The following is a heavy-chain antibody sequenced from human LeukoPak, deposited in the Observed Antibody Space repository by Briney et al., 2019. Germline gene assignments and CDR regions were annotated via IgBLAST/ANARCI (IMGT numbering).Heavy chain of an antibody. Sequence: SETLSLTWAVYGGSFSGYYWSWIRQPPGKGLEWIGEINDSESTNYNPSLKSRVTISVDTSKKQFSLKLSSVTAADTAIYYCARETAAAGSFIAINDYWGQGTLVTVSS. D-gene: IGHD6-13*01. J-gene: IGHJ4*02. CDR1: GGSFSGYY. V-gene: IGHV4-34*01. CDR2: INDSEST. CDR3: ARETAAAGSFIAINDY.